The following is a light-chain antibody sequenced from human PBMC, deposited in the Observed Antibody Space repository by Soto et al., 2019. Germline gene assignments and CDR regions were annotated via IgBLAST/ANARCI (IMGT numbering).Light chain of an antibody. Sequence: QSPSFLSASVGDRVTITCRASQGINSFLGWYQQKPGKGPRLLIYAASALQSGVPSRFSGSGSGTEFTLTISSLQPEDFATYYCQQLNSYPITFGQGTRLEIK. CDR3: QQLNSYPIT. CDR1: QGINSF. J-gene: IGKJ5*01. V-gene: IGKV1-9*01. CDR2: AAS.